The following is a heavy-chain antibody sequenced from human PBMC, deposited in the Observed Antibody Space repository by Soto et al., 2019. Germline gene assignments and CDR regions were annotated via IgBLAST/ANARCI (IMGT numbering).Heavy chain of an antibody. J-gene: IGHJ6*02. CDR2: ISYDGSNK. Sequence: GGSLRLSCAASGFTFSSFGMHWVRQAPGKGLEWVAVISYDGSNKYYADSVKGRFTISRDNSKNTLYLQMNSLRAEDTAVYYCDYYYYGMDVWGQGTTVTVSS. CDR1: GFTFSSFG. V-gene: IGHV3-30*03. CDR3: DYYYYGMDV.